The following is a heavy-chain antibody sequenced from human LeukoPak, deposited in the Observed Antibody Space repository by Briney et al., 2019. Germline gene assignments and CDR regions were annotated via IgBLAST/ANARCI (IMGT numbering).Heavy chain of an antibody. D-gene: IGHD5-18*01. CDR3: ARVGYSYGYEFDY. Sequence: SETLSLTCTVSGGSITSSSYYWGWIRQPPGKGLEWIGSIYFSGSTYHNPSLRSRVTISVDTSKNQFSLKLNSVTAADTAVYYCARVGYSYGYEFDYWGQGTLVTVSS. CDR1: GGSITSSSYY. V-gene: IGHV4-39*07. CDR2: IYFSGST. J-gene: IGHJ4*02.